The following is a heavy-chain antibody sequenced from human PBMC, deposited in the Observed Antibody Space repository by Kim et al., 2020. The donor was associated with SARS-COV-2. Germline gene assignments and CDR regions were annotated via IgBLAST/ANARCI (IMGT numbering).Heavy chain of an antibody. V-gene: IGHV4-39*01. CDR3: ARLGHTKYCSSTSCHHY. Sequence: SETLSLTCTVSGGSISSSSYYWGWIRQPPGKGLEWIGSIYYSGSTYYNPSLNSRVTISVDTSKNQVSLKLSSVTAADTAVYYCARLGHTKYCSSTSCHHYWGQGTLVTVSS. CDR2: IYYSGST. CDR1: GGSISSSSYY. D-gene: IGHD2-2*01. J-gene: IGHJ4*02.